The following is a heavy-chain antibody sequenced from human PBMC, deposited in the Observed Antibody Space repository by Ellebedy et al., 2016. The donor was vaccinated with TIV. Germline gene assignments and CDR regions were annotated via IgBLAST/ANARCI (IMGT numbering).Heavy chain of an antibody. CDR1: GFTFSSYW. CDR2: INQDGSET. J-gene: IGHJ3*01. CDR3: VTDGSYGDYRPPTHAFEF. Sequence: GGSLRLSCAAPGFTFSSYWLSWVCQAPGKGMEWVANINQDGSETYFVYSVKGRFTISRDNAKNSLYLHMNGLGADDTAVYYCVTDGSYGDYRPPTHAFEFWGQGTMVTVSS. V-gene: IGHV3-7*01. D-gene: IGHD4-17*01.